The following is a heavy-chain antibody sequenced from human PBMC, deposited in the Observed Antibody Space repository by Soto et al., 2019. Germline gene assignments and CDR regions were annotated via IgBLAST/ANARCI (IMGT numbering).Heavy chain of an antibody. J-gene: IGHJ6*02. CDR1: GYTFTGYY. CDR3: ARDGDTYSGYDFSLDYYYGMDV. Sequence: ASVKVSCKASGYTFTGYYIHWVRQAPGQGLEWMGWINPNSGGTNYAQKFQGRVTMTRDTSISTAYMELSRLRSDDTAVYYCARDGDTYSGYDFSLDYYYGMDVWGQGTTVTVSS. CDR2: INPNSGGT. V-gene: IGHV1-2*02. D-gene: IGHD5-12*01.